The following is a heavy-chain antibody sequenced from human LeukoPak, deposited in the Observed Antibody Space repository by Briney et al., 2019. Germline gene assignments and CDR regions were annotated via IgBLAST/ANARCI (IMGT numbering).Heavy chain of an antibody. J-gene: IGHJ6*02. CDR3: ATDSGSYYGMDV. CDR2: FDPEDGAT. CDR1: GYTLTQLS. V-gene: IGHV1-24*01. D-gene: IGHD1-26*01. Sequence: ASVKVSCKLSGYTLTQLSMHWVPQAPGHRLEWRGGFDPEDGATIYAQKFQSRVTMPEDTSTDTAYMELSSLRSEDTAVCCCATDSGSYYGMDVWGQGATVTVSS.